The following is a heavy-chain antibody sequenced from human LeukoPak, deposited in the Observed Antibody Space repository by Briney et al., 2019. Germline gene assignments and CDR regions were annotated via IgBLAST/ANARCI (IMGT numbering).Heavy chain of an antibody. CDR2: ISSSSSYI. CDR1: GFTFSSYS. D-gene: IGHD5-24*01. CDR3: ARGGRDGYNVLSDY. V-gene: IGHV3-21*01. Sequence: PGGSLRLSCAASGFTFSSYSMNWVRQAPGKGLEWVSSISSSSSYIYYADSVKGRFTISRDNAKNSLYLQMNSLRAEDTAVYYCARGGRDGYNVLSDYWGRGTLVTVSS. J-gene: IGHJ4*02.